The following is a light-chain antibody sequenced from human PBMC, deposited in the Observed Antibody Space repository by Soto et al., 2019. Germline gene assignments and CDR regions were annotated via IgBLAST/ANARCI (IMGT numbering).Light chain of an antibody. CDR1: QSLLDSDGETY. CDR2: KTS. Sequence: EIVMTQTPLSSPVTLGQPASISCRSSQSLLDSDGETYLSWLQQRPGQPPRLLIYKTSSRFSGVTDRFSGSGAGTDFTLKISRVEVEDGGVYYCMQATQFPHSFGQGTKLEI. V-gene: IGKV2-24*01. CDR3: MQATQFPHS. J-gene: IGKJ2*03.